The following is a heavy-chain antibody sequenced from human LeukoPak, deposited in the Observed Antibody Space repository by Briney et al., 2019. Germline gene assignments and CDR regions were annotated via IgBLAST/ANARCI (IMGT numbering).Heavy chain of an antibody. CDR1: GGSISSYY. J-gene: IGHJ4*02. CDR3: AALWFGDPETPHDY. V-gene: IGHV4-59*01. D-gene: IGHD3-10*01. CDR2: IYYTGST. Sequence: SETLSLTCTVSGGSISSYYWSWVRQPPGKGLEWIGYIYYTGSTNYNPSLKSRVTISVDTSKNQFSLKVRSVTAAGTAVYYCAALWFGDPETPHDYWGQGTLVTVSS.